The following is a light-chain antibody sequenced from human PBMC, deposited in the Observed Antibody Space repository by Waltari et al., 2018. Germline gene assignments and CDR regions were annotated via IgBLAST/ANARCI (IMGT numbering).Light chain of an antibody. CDR2: DAP. J-gene: IGKJ2*01. CDR3: QQYTDFPPYT. V-gene: IGKV1-33*01. Sequence: IQLSQSPSSPSASVVDRVPIACQASQDITNRLNWDQQKTGKAPTLLIYDAPKLEFGAPARFSGRGSGTHFSFTISSLQPEDVATYFCQQYTDFPPYTFGQGTKVDIK. CDR1: QDITNR.